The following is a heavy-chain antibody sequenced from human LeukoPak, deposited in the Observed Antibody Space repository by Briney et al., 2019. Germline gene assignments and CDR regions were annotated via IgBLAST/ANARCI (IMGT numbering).Heavy chain of an antibody. CDR1: GFTSSSYG. V-gene: IGHV3-48*01. CDR2: ISSSGSAI. J-gene: IGHJ6*02. CDR3: ARDRWELLSNSYHYCGLDV. Sequence: GGSLRLSCVGSGFTSSSYGMNWVRQAPGKGLEWVSYISSSGSAIHYADSVKGRFTISRDNAKNSLFLQMNSLRADDTAVYYCARDRWELLSNSYHYCGLDVWGQGTTVTVSS. D-gene: IGHD2-15*01.